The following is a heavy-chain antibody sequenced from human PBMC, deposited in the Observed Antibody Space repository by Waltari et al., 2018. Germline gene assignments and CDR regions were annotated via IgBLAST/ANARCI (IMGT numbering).Heavy chain of an antibody. CDR3: ARVGGAALTEGFDY. Sequence: EVQLVQSGGDLVHPGGSLTPSCPASRSSFIPYTMAWVRQAPGKGLEWFSYITSRSSTIYYADSVRGRFTTSRDNAKNSLYLQMNSLRVEDTAVYYCARVGGAALTEGFDYWGQGTLVTVAS. CDR1: RSSFIPYT. J-gene: IGHJ4*02. CDR2: ITSRSSTI. V-gene: IGHV3-48*01. D-gene: IGHD7-27*01.